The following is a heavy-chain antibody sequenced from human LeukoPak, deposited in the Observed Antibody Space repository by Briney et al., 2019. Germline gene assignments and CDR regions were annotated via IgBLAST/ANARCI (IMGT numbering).Heavy chain of an antibody. V-gene: IGHV3-23*01. D-gene: IGHD3-3*01. CDR1: GFPFSNYA. J-gene: IGHJ3*01. Sequence: GGSLRLSCTASGFPFSNYALSWVRQAPGEGLEWVAAIGGGGVNTYYAESVKGRFTVSRDNSENTLHLQMNSLRVDDTAVYYCAKEGRGYDFWGGYTFDVWGRGTMVSVSS. CDR3: AKEGRGYDFWGGYTFDV. CDR2: IGGGGVNT.